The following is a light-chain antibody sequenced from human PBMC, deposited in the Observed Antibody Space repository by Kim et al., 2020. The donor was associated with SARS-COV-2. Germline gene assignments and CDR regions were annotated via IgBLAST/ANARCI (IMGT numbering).Light chain of an antibody. CDR2: EVN. Sequence: QSSTLYSTGTADDIGRYNLVSWYQQDPGKAPKLIIYEVNKRPSGISQRFSGSKSGNTASLTISGLQAEDGADYYCCSYPGSSPGVIFGGGTQLTVL. CDR3: CSYPGSSPGVI. CDR1: ADDIGRYNL. V-gene: IGLV2-23*02. J-gene: IGLJ2*01.